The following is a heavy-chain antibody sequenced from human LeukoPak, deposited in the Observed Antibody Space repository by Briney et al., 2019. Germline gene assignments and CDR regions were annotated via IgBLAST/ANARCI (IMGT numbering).Heavy chain of an antibody. CDR2: MNPNSGNT. CDR1: GYTFTSYD. D-gene: IGHD3-10*01. V-gene: IGHV1-8*03. Sequence: ASVKVSCKASGYTFTSYDINWVRQATGQGLEWMGWMNPNSGNTGYAQKFQGRVTITRSTSISTAYMELSSLRSEDTAVYYCARERFGSIGLWYWGQGTLVTVSS. CDR3: ARERFGSIGLWY. J-gene: IGHJ4*02.